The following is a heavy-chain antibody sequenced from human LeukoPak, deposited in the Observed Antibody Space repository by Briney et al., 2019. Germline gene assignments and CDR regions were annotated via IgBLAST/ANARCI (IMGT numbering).Heavy chain of an antibody. V-gene: IGHV3-21*01. J-gene: IGHJ4*02. D-gene: IGHD5-18*01. Sequence: PGGSLRLSCSASGFTFSTYSMNWVRQAPGKGLEWVSSISSSSSYIYYAASVKGRFTISRDNAKNSLYLQMNSLRAEDTAVYYCALVSYDFDYWGQGTLVTVSS. CDR3: ALVSYDFDY. CDR1: GFTFSTYS. CDR2: ISSSSSYI.